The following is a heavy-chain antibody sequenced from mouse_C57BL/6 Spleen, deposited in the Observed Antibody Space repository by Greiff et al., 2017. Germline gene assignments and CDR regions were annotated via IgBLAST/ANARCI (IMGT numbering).Heavy chain of an antibody. CDR3: ARWETGYYAMDY. V-gene: IGHV1-4*01. Sequence: QVQLQQSGAELARPGASVKMSCKASGYTFTSYTMHWVKQRPGQGLEWIGYINPSSGYTKYNQKFKDKATLTADKSSSTAYMQLSSLTSEDSAVYYCARWETGYYAMDYWGQGTSVTVSS. D-gene: IGHD4-1*01. CDR2: INPSSGYT. J-gene: IGHJ4*01. CDR1: GYTFTSYT.